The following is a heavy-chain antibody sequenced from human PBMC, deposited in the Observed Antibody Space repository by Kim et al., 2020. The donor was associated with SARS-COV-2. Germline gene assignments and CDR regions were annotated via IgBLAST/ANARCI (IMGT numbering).Heavy chain of an antibody. CDR3: ATEPHLDYDIWRGFRAGGWFEH. J-gene: IGHJ5*02. CDR2: IWYDGSHT. D-gene: IGHD3-3*01. V-gene: IGHV3-33*01. Sequence: GGSLRLSCAASGFTFSSYGMHWVRQAPGKGLEWVAVIWYDGSHTSYADSVKGRFTVSRDNSKNTLYLQMNSLRAEDTAVYYCATEPHLDYDIWRGFRAGGWFEHRGQGPRVT. CDR1: GFTFSSYG.